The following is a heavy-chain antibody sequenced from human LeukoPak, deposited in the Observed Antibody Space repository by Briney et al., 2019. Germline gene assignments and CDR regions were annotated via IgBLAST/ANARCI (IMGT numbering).Heavy chain of an antibody. CDR1: GGSIISSNYY. J-gene: IGHJ4*02. CDR3: ASPSRVGGGICFGY. CDR2: SYYSGST. V-gene: IGHV4-39*01. D-gene: IGHD2-15*01. Sequence: PSETLSLTCTVSGGSIISSNYYWGWIRQPPGKGLEWIGSSYYSGSTYYNPSLQSRVTISLYTSKNQFSLKLSSVTAADTAVYYCASPSRVGGGICFGYWGPGNLLSVSS.